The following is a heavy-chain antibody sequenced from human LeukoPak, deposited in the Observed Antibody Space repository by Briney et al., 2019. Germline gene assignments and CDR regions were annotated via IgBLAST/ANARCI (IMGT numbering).Heavy chain of an antibody. V-gene: IGHV5-51*01. D-gene: IGHD5-18*01. CDR2: IDPRDSET. CDR3: ARQTAMGRSGDY. Sequence: GESLKISCKASGYSFTSYWIGWVRQMPGKGLEWMGIIDPRDSETRYTPAFQGQVTISGDKSLSTAYLQWNSLKASDTAMYYCARQTAMGRSGDYWGQGTLVTVSS. J-gene: IGHJ4*02. CDR1: GYSFTSYW.